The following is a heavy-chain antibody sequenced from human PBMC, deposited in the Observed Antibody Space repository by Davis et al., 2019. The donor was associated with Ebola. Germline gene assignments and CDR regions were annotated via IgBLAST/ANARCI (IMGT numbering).Heavy chain of an antibody. V-gene: IGHV3-23*01. Sequence: GESLKISCTDSVITFSSYAMTWVRQAPGKGLEWVSAISGSGGSTYYADSVKGRFTISRDNSKKTLYLQMNSLRVEDSAIYYCVEDMIEEGLRSPHPDFQHWGQGTLVIVSS. J-gene: IGHJ1*01. CDR1: VITFSSYA. D-gene: IGHD3-22*01. CDR3: VEDMIEEGLRSPHPDFQH. CDR2: ISGSGGST.